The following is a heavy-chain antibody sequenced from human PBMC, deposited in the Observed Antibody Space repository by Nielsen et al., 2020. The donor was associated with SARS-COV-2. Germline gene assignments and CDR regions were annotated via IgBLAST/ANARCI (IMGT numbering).Heavy chain of an antibody. Sequence: GGSLRLSCAASGFTFSDSYMNWLRQAPGKGLEYISYISGSGSDTNYADSVKGRFTVSRDNAKKSLYLQMNGLRVEDTAVYYCTRTARLPVDWGQGTLVTVSS. CDR1: GFTFSDSY. CDR3: TRTARLPVD. V-gene: IGHV3-11*03. CDR2: ISGSGSDT. D-gene: IGHD5-12*01. J-gene: IGHJ4*02.